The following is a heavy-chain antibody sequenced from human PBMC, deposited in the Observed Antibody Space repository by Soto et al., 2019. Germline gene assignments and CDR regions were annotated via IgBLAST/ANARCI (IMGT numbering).Heavy chain of an antibody. CDR3: ARGGKERFRGPGMDV. D-gene: IGHD1-26*01. J-gene: IGHJ6*02. CDR1: GGRFSTYA. CDR2: IITFFGAA. Sequence: QVQLVQSGAEVRKPGSSVRVSCKASGGRFSTYAFNWVRQAPGQGLEWLGGIITFFGAAMYAQKFQGRVTITADELTTTAYMELSGLRSDDTAVYYCARGGKERFRGPGMDVWGQGPTVTVSS. V-gene: IGHV1-69*01.